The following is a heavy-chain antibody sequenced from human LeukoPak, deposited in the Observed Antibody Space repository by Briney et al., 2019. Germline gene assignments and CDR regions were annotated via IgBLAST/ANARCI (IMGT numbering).Heavy chain of an antibody. CDR2: IYHSGST. Sequence: SETLSLTCTVSGYSISSGYYWGWIRQPPGKGLEWIGSIYHSGSTYYNPSLKSRVTISVDTSKNQFSLKLSSVTAADTAVYYCASLFYFWSGYYPFDYWGQGTLVTVSS. J-gene: IGHJ4*02. CDR3: ASLFYFWSGYYPFDY. V-gene: IGHV4-38-2*02. CDR1: GYSISSGYY. D-gene: IGHD3-3*01.